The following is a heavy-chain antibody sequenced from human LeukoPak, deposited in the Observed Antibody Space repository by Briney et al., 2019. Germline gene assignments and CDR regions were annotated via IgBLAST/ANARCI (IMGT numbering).Heavy chain of an antibody. Sequence: SETLSLTCTVSGVSISSYYWSWIRQPPGKGLEWIGYIYDSGKTNYNASLISRVTISVDTSKNQFSLKLTSVTPADTAVYYCARGGGTLDYWGQGTLVTVSS. CDR1: GVSISSYY. CDR2: IYDSGKT. CDR3: ARGGGTLDY. D-gene: IGHD3-16*01. V-gene: IGHV4-59*01. J-gene: IGHJ4*02.